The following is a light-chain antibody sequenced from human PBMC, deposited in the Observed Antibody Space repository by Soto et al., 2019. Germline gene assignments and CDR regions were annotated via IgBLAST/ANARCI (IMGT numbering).Light chain of an antibody. CDR2: GAS. V-gene: IGKV3-15*01. CDR1: QSVSSN. J-gene: IGKJ4*01. CDR3: QQYNNWPST. Sequence: EIVMTQSPATLSVSPGERATLSCRASQSVSSNLAWYQQKPGQAPRLLIYGASTRATGIPARFSGSGSGTEFTRTISSLQSEDFAVYYCQQYNNWPSTFGGGTKVEIK.